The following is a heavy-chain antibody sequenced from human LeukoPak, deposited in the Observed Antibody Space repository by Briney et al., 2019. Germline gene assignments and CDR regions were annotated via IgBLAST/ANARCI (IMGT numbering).Heavy chain of an antibody. CDR3: ARQFRDSSGYYSYYFDY. Sequence: GESLKISCKGSGYSFTTYWIGWVRQMPGRGLEWMGIIYPGDADTRYSPSFQGQVTISADKSISTAYLQWSSLKASDTAMYYCARQFRDSSGYYSYYFDYWGQGTLVTVSS. D-gene: IGHD3-22*01. V-gene: IGHV5-51*01. CDR2: IYPGDADT. J-gene: IGHJ4*02. CDR1: GYSFTTYW.